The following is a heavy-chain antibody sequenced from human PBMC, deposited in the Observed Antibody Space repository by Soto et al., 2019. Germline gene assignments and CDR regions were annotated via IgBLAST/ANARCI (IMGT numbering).Heavy chain of an antibody. V-gene: IGHV4-31*03. Sequence: SETLSLTCTVSGGSISSGGYYWSWIRQHPGKGLEWIGYIYYSGSTYYNPSLKSRVTISVDTSKNQFSLKLSSVTAADTAVYYCALASWASCISTSCYPPNHGYYYYGMDVWGQGTTVTVSS. CDR2: IYYSGST. J-gene: IGHJ6*02. CDR3: ALASWASCISTSCYPPNHGYYYYGMDV. D-gene: IGHD2-2*01. CDR1: GGSISSGGYY.